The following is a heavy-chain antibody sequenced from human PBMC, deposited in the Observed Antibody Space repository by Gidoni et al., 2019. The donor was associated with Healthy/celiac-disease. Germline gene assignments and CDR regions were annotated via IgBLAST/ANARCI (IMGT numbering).Heavy chain of an antibody. V-gene: IGHV4-34*01. Sequence: QVQLQQWGAGLLKPSETLSPTCAVHGGSFSGYYWSWIRQPPGKGLEWIGEINHSGRNNYNPSLKSRVTISVDTSKNQFSLKLSSVTAADTAVYYCARVRPLDCSGGSCPPHWFDPWGQGTLVTVSS. CDR1: GGSFSGYY. CDR3: ARVRPLDCSGGSCPPHWFDP. J-gene: IGHJ5*02. CDR2: INHSGRN. D-gene: IGHD2-15*01.